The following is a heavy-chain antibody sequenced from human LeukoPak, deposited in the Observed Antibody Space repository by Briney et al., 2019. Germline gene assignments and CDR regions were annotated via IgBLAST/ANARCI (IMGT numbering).Heavy chain of an antibody. Sequence: PGGSLRLSCAASGFTFSNYGMHWVRQAPGKGLEWVALIWHDGSNKYYADSEKGRFTISRDNSKNTVYLEMNSLRVEDTAVYYCARVRRQWLVSGGMDVWGQGTTVTVSS. V-gene: IGHV3-33*01. CDR3: ARVRRQWLVSGGMDV. CDR1: GFTFSNYG. D-gene: IGHD6-19*01. J-gene: IGHJ6*02. CDR2: IWHDGSNK.